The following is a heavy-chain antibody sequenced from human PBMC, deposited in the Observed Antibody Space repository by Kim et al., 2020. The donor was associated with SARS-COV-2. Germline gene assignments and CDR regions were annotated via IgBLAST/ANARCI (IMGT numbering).Heavy chain of an antibody. CDR3: ANLLTGYYPFGAFDI. J-gene: IGHJ3*02. CDR2: ISSSGSTI. CDR1: GFTFSDYY. D-gene: IGHD3-9*01. Sequence: GGSLRLSCAASGFTFSDYYMSWIRQAPGKGLEWVSYISSSGSTIYYADSVKGRFTISRDNAKNSLYLQMNSLRAEDTAVYYCANLLTGYYPFGAFDIWGQGTMVTVSS. V-gene: IGHV3-11*01.